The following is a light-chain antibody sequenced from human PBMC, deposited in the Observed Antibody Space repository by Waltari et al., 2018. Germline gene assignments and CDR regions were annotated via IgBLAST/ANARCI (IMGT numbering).Light chain of an antibody. CDR2: EVT. J-gene: IGLJ1*01. Sequence: QSALTQPRSVSGSPGQSVTISCTATISDVGNYNYVSWYQQHPGKAPKLIIYEVTKRPYGVPDRLSGSKSGNTASLTISGLQAEDEADYYCCSYAGRYTFVFGTGTKVTVL. CDR3: CSYAGRYTFV. CDR1: ISDVGNYNY. V-gene: IGLV2-11*01.